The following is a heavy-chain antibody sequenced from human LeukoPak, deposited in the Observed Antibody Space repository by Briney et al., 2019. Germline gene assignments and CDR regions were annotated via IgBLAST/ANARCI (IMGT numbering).Heavy chain of an antibody. CDR2: SRAYSGDT. J-gene: IGHJ5*02. CDR3: ARGTNWSEP. CDR1: GYTFTTYA. V-gene: IGHV1-18*01. Sequence: ASVKVSCKASGYTFTTYAINWVRQAPGQGLEWMGWSRAYSGDTKYAQNFQGRVTMTTDTSTTTAYMELRSLRSDDTAVYYCARGTNWSEPWGQGTLVTVSS.